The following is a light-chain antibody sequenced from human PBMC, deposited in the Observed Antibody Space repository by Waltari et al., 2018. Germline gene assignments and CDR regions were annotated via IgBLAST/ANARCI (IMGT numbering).Light chain of an antibody. J-gene: IGLJ2*01. CDR1: SDDIGASSY. Sequence: QSALTQPASVSGSPGQSITISCTGTSDDIGASSYVTWYHQRPGKVPKRIIYDLTERPSVVSNRFSGSKSGSTASLTVSGLQAEDEGLFYCSAYTSRGTLKFGGGTRVTVL. CDR3: SAYTSRGTLK. V-gene: IGLV2-14*03. CDR2: DLT.